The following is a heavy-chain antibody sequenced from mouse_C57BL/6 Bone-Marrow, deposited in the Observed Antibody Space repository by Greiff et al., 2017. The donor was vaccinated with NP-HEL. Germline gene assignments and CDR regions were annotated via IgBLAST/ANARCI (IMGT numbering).Heavy chain of an antibody. CDR3: ARGGNYAAY. D-gene: IGHD2-1*01. V-gene: IGHV5-4*03. CDR1: GFTFSSYA. J-gene: IGHJ3*01. CDR2: ISDGGSYT. Sequence: EVKLMESGGGLVKPGGSLKLSCAASGFTFSSYAMSWVRQTPEKRLEWVATISDGGSYTYYPDNVKGRFTISRDNAKNNLYLQMSHLKSEDTAMYYCARGGNYAAYWGKGTLVTVSA.